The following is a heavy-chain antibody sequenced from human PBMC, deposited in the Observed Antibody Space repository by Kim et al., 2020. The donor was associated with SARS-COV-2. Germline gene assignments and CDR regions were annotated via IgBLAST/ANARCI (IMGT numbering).Heavy chain of an antibody. CDR3: ARGRMVLWFGELLPAHYYYYGMDV. V-gene: IGHV1-8*01. J-gene: IGHJ6*02. CDR1: GYTFTSYD. CDR2: MNPNSGNT. D-gene: IGHD3-10*01. Sequence: ASVKVSCKASGYTFTSYDINWVRQATGQGLEWMGWMNPNSGNTGYAQKFQGRVTMTRNTSISTAYMELSSLRSEDTAMYYCARGRMVLWFGELLPAHYYYYGMDVWGQGTTVTVSS.